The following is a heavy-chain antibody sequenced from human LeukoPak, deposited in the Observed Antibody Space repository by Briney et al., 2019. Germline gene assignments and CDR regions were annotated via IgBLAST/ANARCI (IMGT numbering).Heavy chain of an antibody. D-gene: IGHD3-10*01. CDR1: GGSISSSNW. Sequence: SETLSLTCAVSGGSISSSNWWSWVRQPPGKGLEWIGEIYHSGSTNYNPSLKSRVTISVDKSKNQFSLNLTSVTAADTAVYYYARARGLVRGVEPDYWGQGTLVTVSS. V-gene: IGHV4-4*02. J-gene: IGHJ4*02. CDR2: IYHSGST. CDR3: ARARGLVRGVEPDY.